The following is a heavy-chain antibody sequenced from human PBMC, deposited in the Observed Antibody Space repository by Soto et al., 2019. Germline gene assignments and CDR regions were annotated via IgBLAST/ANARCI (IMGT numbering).Heavy chain of an antibody. CDR1: GFTFSNYE. CDR3: AREDPSDY. CDR2: ISSSGSTI. J-gene: IGHJ4*02. V-gene: IGHV3-48*03. Sequence: GGSLRLSCAASGFTFSNYEMNWVRQAPGKGLEWVSYISSSGSTIYCADSVKGRFTISRDNARNSLFLQMNSLRAEDTAVYYCAREDPSDYWGQGTLVTVSS.